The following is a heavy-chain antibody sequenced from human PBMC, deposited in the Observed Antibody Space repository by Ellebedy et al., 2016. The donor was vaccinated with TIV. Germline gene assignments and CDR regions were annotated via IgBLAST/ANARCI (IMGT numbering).Heavy chain of an antibody. D-gene: IGHD3-9*01. Sequence: SETLSLTXTVSGGSVSSGSYYWSWIRQPPGKGLEWLGYIYYSGSTNYNPSLKSRVTISVDTSKNQFSLKLSSVTAADTAVYYCARGLRYFDWGLDYWGQGTLVTVSS. J-gene: IGHJ4*02. CDR1: GGSVSSGSYY. CDR3: ARGLRYFDWGLDY. CDR2: IYYSGST. V-gene: IGHV4-61*01.